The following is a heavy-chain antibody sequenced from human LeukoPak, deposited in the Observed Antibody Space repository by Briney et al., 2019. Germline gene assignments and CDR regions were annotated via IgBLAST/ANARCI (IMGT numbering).Heavy chain of an antibody. CDR2: IWYDGSNK. V-gene: IGHV3-30*02. CDR3: AKTDYSNYRYYFDY. CDR1: GFTFSSYG. J-gene: IGHJ4*02. Sequence: GGSLRLSCAASGFTFSSYGMHWVRQAPGKGLEWVAVIWYDGSNKYYADSVKGRFTISRDNSKNTLYLQMNSLRAEDTAVYYCAKTDYSNYRYYFDYWGQGTLVTVSS. D-gene: IGHD4-11*01.